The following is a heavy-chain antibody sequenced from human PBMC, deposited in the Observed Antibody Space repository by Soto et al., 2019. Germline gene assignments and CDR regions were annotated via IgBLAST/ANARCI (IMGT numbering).Heavy chain of an antibody. V-gene: IGHV3-30*03. D-gene: IGHD1-20*01. CDR3: ARDRDNWNYCDY. J-gene: IGHJ4*02. CDR1: GFTFSSYG. Sequence: PGGSLRLSCAASGFTFSSYGMHWVRQAPGKGLEWVAVISYDGSNKYYADSMKCRFTISRDNSKNTLYLQMGSLRAEDMAVYYCARDRDNWNYCDYWGQGTLVTVSS. CDR2: ISYDGSNK.